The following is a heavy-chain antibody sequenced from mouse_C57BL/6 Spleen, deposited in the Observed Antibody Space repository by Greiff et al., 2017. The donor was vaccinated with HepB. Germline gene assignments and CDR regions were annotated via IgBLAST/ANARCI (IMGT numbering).Heavy chain of an antibody. D-gene: IGHD1-1*01. CDR3: TGAYYYGSSLFDY. CDR1: GFTFSNYW. CDR2: IRLKSDNYAT. Sequence: EVKLVESGGGLVQPGGSMKLSCVASGFTFSNYWMNWVRQSPEKGLEWVAQIRLKSDNYATHYAESVKGRFTISRDDSKSSVYLQMNNLRAEDTGMYYCTGAYYYGSSLFDYWGQGTTLTVSS. V-gene: IGHV6-3*01. J-gene: IGHJ2*01.